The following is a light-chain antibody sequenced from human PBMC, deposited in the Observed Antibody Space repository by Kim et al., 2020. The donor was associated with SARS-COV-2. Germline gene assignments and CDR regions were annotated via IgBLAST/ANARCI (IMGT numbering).Light chain of an antibody. J-gene: IGLJ3*02. V-gene: IGLV4-69*01. CDR2: LNSDGSH. CDR3: QTWGTGIHV. CDR1: SGHSSYA. Sequence: QLVLTQSPSASASLGASVKLTCTLSSGHSSYAIAWHQQQPEKGPRYLMKLNSDGSHRKGDGIPDRFSGSSSGAERYLTISSLQSEDEADYYCQTWGTGIHVFGGGTQLTVL.